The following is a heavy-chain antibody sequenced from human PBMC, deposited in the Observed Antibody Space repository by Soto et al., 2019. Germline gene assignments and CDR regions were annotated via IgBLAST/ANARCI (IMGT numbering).Heavy chain of an antibody. D-gene: IGHD2-21*02. Sequence: GGSLRLSCAASGFTFSSYSMNWVRQAPGKGLEWVSSISSSSSYIYYADSVKGRFTISRDNAKNSLYLQMNSLKAEDTAVYYCARAGGDFYYYYYGMDVWGQGTTVTVSS. J-gene: IGHJ6*02. CDR1: GFTFSSYS. CDR3: ARAGGDFYYYYYGMDV. CDR2: ISSSSSYI. V-gene: IGHV3-21*01.